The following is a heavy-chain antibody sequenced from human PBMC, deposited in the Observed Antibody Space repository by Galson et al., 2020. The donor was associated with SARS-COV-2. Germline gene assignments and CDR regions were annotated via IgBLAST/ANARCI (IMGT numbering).Heavy chain of an antibody. J-gene: IGHJ5*02. D-gene: IGHD3-10*01. CDR1: GGSISSGSYY. V-gene: IGHV4-61*02. CDR2: IYTSGST. CDR3: ARDGGAYYYGSGSYA. Sequence: TLSLTCTVSGGSISSGSYYWSWIRQPAGKGLEWIGRIYTSGSTNYNPSLKSRVTISVDTSKNQFSLKLSSVTAADTAVYYCARDGGAYYYGSGSYAWGQGTLVTVSS.